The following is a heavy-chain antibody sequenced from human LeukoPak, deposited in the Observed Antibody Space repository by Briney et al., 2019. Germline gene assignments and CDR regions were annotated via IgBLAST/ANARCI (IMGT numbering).Heavy chain of an antibody. Sequence: SETLSLTCTVSGGSISSGDYYWSWSRQPPGKGLEWIGYAHFSGSTDCNPSLKSRVTISVDTSRSQFSLKLSSVTAADTAVYYCARDCSSTNCHWPYYYGMDVWGQGTTVTVSS. D-gene: IGHD2-2*01. V-gene: IGHV4-61*08. J-gene: IGHJ6*02. CDR2: AHFSGST. CDR1: GGSISSGDYY. CDR3: ARDCSSTNCHWPYYYGMDV.